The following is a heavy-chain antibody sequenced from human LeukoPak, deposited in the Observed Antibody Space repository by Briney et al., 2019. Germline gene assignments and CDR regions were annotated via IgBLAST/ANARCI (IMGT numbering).Heavy chain of an antibody. D-gene: IGHD3-10*01. CDR1: GASIRSYQ. CDR3: AASHDYKVAPFDL. J-gene: IGHJ4*02. CDR2: INTSGGA. Sequence: PSETLCLSCAVSGASIRSYQWSWVRQPPGKGLEWIGHINTSGGAKYNAALKRGSTSSVDTSTDNFSLQLNSMTAAETAMYYSAASHDYKVAPFDLWGQGTLVTVSS. V-gene: IGHV4-4*09.